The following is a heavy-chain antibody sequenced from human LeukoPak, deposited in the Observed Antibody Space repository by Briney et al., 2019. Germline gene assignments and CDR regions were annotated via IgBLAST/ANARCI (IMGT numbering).Heavy chain of an antibody. CDR3: ARGQGAVAGTDFDY. D-gene: IGHD6-19*01. J-gene: IGHJ4*02. CDR2: ISSSSSYI. Sequence: GGSLRLSCAASGFTFSSYSMNWVRQAPGKGLEWVSSISSSSSYIYYADSVKGRFTISRDNAKNSLYLQMNSLRAEDTAVYYCARGQGAVAGTDFDYWGQGTLVTVSS. CDR1: GFTFSSYS. V-gene: IGHV3-21*01.